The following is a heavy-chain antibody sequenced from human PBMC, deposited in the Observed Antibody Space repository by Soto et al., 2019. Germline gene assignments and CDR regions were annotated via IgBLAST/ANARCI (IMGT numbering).Heavy chain of an antibody. D-gene: IGHD1-26*01. J-gene: IGHJ5*01. CDR2: TYYRSKWYN. V-gene: IGHV6-1*01. CDR3: VRLIGNSWLDF. Sequence: PSQTLXXXXXXSXXXVSSSSVTWNWIRQSPSRGLEWLGRTYYRSKWYNDYAESVKSRITINPDTSKNQFSLHLNSVTPEDTAVYYCVRLIGNSWLDFWGQGTLVTVSS. CDR1: XXXVSSSSVT.